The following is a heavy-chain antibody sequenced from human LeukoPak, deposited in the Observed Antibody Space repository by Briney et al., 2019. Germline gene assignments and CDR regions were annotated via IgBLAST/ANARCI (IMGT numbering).Heavy chain of an antibody. D-gene: IGHD6-19*01. V-gene: IGHV3-66*01. Sequence: PGGSLRLSCAASGFTVSSNYMSWVRQAPGKGLEWVSVIYSGGSTYYADSVKGRFTISRDNSKNTLYFQMNSLRAEDTAVYYCARCHSSGYTYYFDYWGQGTLVTVSS. CDR2: IYSGGST. J-gene: IGHJ4*02. CDR3: ARCHSSGYTYYFDY. CDR1: GFTVSSNY.